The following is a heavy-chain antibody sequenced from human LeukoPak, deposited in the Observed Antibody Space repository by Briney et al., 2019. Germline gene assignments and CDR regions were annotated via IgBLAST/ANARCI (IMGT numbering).Heavy chain of an antibody. CDR1: GFTVSSNY. J-gene: IGHJ4*02. Sequence: GSLRLSCAASGFTVSSNYMSWVRQAPGKGLEWVSVIYSGGSTYYADSVKGRFTISRDNSKNTLYLQMNSLRAEDTAVYYCGRVWMVTKHFDYWGQGTLVTVSS. D-gene: IGHD5-18*01. CDR2: IYSGGST. CDR3: GRVWMVTKHFDY. V-gene: IGHV3-53*01.